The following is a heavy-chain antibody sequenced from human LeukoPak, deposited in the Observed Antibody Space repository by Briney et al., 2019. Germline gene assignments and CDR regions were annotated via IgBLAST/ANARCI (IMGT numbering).Heavy chain of an antibody. CDR1: GWTFSSYG. CDR3: AKDTQGYSSSWYPLYYYYYGMDV. J-gene: IGHJ6*04. D-gene: IGHD6-13*01. V-gene: IGHV3-30*18. Sequence: PGWAVRVSCAACGWTFSSYGRHWLRQAPGKGLEGLAVISYDGSNKYYVDSVKGRFTISRDNSQNTLYLQMYSLRAEDTAVYYCAKDTQGYSSSWYPLYYYYYGMDVWGKGTTVTVSS. CDR2: ISYDGSNK.